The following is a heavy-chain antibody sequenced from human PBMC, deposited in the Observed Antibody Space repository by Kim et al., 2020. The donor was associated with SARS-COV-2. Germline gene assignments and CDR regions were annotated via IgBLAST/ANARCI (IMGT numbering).Heavy chain of an antibody. CDR1: GGSISSGGYY. Sequence: SETLSLTCTVSGGSISSGGYYWSWIRQHPGKGLEWIGYIYYSGRTYYNPSLKSRVTISVDTSKNQFSLKLSSVTAADPAVYYCARGGNYGHYYYGMDVWGQGTTVTVSS. CDR3: ARGGNYGHYYYGMDV. J-gene: IGHJ6*02. D-gene: IGHD1-7*01. CDR2: IYYSGRT. V-gene: IGHV4-31*03.